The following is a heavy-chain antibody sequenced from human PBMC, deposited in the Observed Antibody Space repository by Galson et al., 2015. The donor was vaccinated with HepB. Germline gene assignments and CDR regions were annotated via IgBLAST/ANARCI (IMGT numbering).Heavy chain of an antibody. CDR2: IYHSGRT. CDR1: GGSISSTNW. J-gene: IGHJ4*02. Sequence: ETLSLTCAVSGGSISSTNWWSWVSQPPGKGLEWIGEIYHSGRTNHNPSLKSRVTMSVGKSKNQFSLRLSSVTAADTAMYYCASRHSSNWGYFDYWGQGTLVTVSS. CDR3: ASRHSSNWGYFDY. D-gene: IGHD6-13*01. V-gene: IGHV4-4*02.